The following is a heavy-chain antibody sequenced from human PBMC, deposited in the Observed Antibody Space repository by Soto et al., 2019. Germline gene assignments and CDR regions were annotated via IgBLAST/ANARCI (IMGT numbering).Heavy chain of an antibody. D-gene: IGHD1-26*01. Sequence: EVQLVESGGGLVKPGGSLRLSCAASGFTFSSYSLNWVRQAPGKGLEWVSSISSSSSYIFYADSVKGRFTISRDNAKNSLYLQMNSLRAEDTAVYYCARDREGVGAGLFWDQGTMVTVSS. V-gene: IGHV3-21*01. J-gene: IGHJ3*01. CDR3: ARDREGVGAGLF. CDR2: ISSSSSYI. CDR1: GFTFSSYS.